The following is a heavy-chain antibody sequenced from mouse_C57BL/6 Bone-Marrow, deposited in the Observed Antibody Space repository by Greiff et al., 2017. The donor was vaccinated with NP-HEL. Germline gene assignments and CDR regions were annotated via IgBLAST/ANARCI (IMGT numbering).Heavy chain of an antibody. CDR1: GFSFNTYA. D-gene: IGHD1-1*01. CDR2: IRSKSNNYST. CDR3: VRGDYYGSSYDAMDY. V-gene: IGHV10-1*01. J-gene: IGHJ4*01. Sequence: EVMLVESGGGLVQPKGSLKLSCAASGFSFNTYAMNWVRQAPGKGLEWVARIRSKSNNYSTYYADSVKDRFTISRDDSESMLYLQMNNLKTEDTAMYYCVRGDYYGSSYDAMDYWGQGTSVTVSS.